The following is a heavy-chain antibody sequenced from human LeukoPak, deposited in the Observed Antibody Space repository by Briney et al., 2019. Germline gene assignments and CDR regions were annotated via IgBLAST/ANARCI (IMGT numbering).Heavy chain of an antibody. CDR1: GYTFTGYY. CDR3: ARDSNYISGLDP. CDR2: INPNSGGT. J-gene: IGHJ5*02. D-gene: IGHD4-11*01. V-gene: IGHV1-2*02. Sequence: GASVKVSCKASGYTFTGYYMHWVRQAPGQGLEWMGWINPNSGGTNYAQKFQGRVTMTRDTSISTAYMELSRLRSEDMAVYYCARDSNYISGLDPWGQGTLVTVSS.